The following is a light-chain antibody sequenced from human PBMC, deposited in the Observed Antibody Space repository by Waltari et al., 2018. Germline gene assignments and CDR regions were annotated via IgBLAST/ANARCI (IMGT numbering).Light chain of an antibody. CDR2: RNT. V-gene: IGLV3-25*03. Sequence: QQKAGRAPVVVSRRNTGRPSGIPERFAASDSGTTGTVVISGVQAEDEADYYCQSADDTGDHVLFGGGTKLTVL. J-gene: IGLJ2*01. CDR3: QSADDTGDHVL.